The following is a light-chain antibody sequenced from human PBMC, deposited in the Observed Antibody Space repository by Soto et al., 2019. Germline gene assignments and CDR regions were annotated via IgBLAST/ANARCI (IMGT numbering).Light chain of an antibody. Sequence: DIQMTQSPSTLSAYVGDRVTITCRASQSISTWLAWYQHKPGKAPKLLIYKASNLESGVPSRFSGSGSGTEFTLTISSLQPDDFATYYCQQYNRYWTFGQGTKVEI. J-gene: IGKJ1*01. CDR1: QSISTW. V-gene: IGKV1-5*03. CDR2: KAS. CDR3: QQYNRYWT.